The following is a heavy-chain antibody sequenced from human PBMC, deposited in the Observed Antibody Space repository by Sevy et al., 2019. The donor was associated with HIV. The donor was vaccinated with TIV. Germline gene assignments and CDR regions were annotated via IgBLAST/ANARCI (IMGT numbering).Heavy chain of an antibody. V-gene: IGHV5-51*01. CDR2: IYPGDSDT. CDR1: GYKFTDYW. J-gene: IGHJ6*01. CDR3: ARGARGTLPSYYYYPLDV. Sequence: GESLKISCEASGYKFTDYWIGWVRQMPGKGLEWMGIIYPGDSDTTYSPSFQGQVTISVDKSISTAYVQWSSLKASDTAIFYCARGARGTLPSYYYYPLDVWGQGTTVTVSS.